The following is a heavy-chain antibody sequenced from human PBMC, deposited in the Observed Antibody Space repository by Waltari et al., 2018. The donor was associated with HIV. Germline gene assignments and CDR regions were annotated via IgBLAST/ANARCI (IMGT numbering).Heavy chain of an antibody. J-gene: IGHJ5*02. V-gene: IGHV3-9*01. CDR1: GFTFDNYA. CDR3: AEDGQFAAP. CDR2: ISWNSGSI. Sequence: EVQLVESGGGLVQPGRSLRLSCAASGFTFDNYAMQWVRQAPEKGMEWVSGISWNSGSIGYADSVKGRFTISRDHAKNSLYLQKNSLRAEDTALYYCAEDGQFAAPWGQGTLVTVSS.